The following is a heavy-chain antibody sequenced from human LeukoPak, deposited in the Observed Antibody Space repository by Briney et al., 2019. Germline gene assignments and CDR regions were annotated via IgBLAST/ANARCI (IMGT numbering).Heavy chain of an antibody. CDR3: ARDRGVPYFITGTTTAFFDY. CDR1: GFTVSSNY. CDR2: IYSGGTI. V-gene: IGHV3-53*01. Sequence: GGSLRLSCAASGFTVSSNYMAWVRQAPGKGLEWVSVIYSGGTIYYADSVKGRFTISRDNAKNSLYLQMNSLRAEDTAVYYCARDRGVPYFITGTTTAFFDYWGQGTLVTVSS. D-gene: IGHD1-7*01. J-gene: IGHJ4*02.